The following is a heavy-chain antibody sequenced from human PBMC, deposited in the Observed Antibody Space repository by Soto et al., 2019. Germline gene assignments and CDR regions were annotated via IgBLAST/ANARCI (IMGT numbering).Heavy chain of an antibody. CDR3: AKDSGRAPIDY. CDR1: GFTFSSYG. D-gene: IGHD2-15*01. CDR2: ISYDGSNK. Sequence: QVQLVESGGGVVQPGRSLRLSCAASGFTFSSYGMHWVRQAPGKGLEWVAVISYDGSNKYYADSVKGRFTISRDNSKNTLYLQMNSLRAEDTAGYYCAKDSGRAPIDYWGQGTLVTVAS. J-gene: IGHJ4*02. V-gene: IGHV3-30*18.